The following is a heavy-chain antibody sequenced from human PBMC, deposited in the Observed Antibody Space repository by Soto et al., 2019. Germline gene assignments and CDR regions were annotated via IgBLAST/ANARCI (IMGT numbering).Heavy chain of an antibody. V-gene: IGHV3-30-3*01. CDR1: GFTFSSYA. CDR3: ARDHRAPEWELHRLRYYYGMDV. CDR2: ISYDGSNK. D-gene: IGHD1-26*01. Sequence: GGSLRLSCAASGFTFSSYAMHWVRQAPGKGLEWVAVISYDGSNKYYADSVKGRFTISRDNSKNTLYLQMNSLRAEDTAVYYCARDHRAPEWELHRLRYYYGMDVWGQGTTVTV. J-gene: IGHJ6*02.